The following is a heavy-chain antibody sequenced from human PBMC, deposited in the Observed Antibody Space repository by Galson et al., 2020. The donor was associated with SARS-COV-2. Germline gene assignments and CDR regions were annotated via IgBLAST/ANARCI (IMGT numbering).Heavy chain of an antibody. CDR2: IYYSGST. V-gene: IGHV4-31*03. J-gene: IGHJ4*02. CDR3: ARDRNCSGGSCSYFDY. Sequence: SETLSLPCTVSGGSISRGGYYWSWIRQHPGKGLEWIGYIYYSGSTYYNPSLKSRVTISVDTSKNQFSLKLSSVTAADTAVYYCARDRNCSGGSCSYFDYWGQGTLVTVSS. CDR1: GGSISRGGYY. D-gene: IGHD2-15*01.